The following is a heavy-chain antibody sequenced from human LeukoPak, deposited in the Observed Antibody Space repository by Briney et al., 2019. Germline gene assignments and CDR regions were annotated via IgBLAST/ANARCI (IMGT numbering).Heavy chain of an antibody. D-gene: IGHD2-2*01. CDR1: GCSISIYY. Sequence: PSETLSLTCTVAGCSISIYYRRWVPQPAGKGLAWLARIYTSGCTNYNPSLKSRVTMSVNTPKNQFSLKLSSVTAADTAVYYCARGGYCSSTSCYGDAFDIWGQGTMVSVSS. J-gene: IGHJ3*02. CDR2: IYTSGCT. CDR3: ARGGYCSSTSCYGDAFDI. V-gene: IGHV4-4*07.